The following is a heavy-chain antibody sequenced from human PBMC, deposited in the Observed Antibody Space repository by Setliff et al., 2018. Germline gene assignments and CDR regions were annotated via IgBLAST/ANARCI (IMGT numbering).Heavy chain of an antibody. CDR2: IYTKGST. CDR1: GGSMTDFF. V-gene: IGHV4-4*08. CDR3: VRDLNTESWTPLY. Sequence: PSETLSLTCSVTGGSMTDFFWNWIRQPPGKGLEWIGYIYTKGSTNYSPSLRSRVTVSLDRSRNQFSLTLNSMTAADTAIYYCVRDLNTESWTPLYWSPGTRVTVSS. D-gene: IGHD2-15*01. J-gene: IGHJ4*02.